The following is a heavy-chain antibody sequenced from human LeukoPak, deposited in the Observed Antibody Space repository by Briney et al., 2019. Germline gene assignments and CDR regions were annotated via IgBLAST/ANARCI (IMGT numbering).Heavy chain of an antibody. J-gene: IGHJ4*02. D-gene: IGHD3-16*01. CDR2: LRKSSDGRDI. CDR3: ASAMWRSQCKCHDY. CDR1: GFTSSNVW. V-gene: IGHV3-15*01. Sequence: GGSLRPSCAPSGFTSSNVWLGWFRQLQGKGLEWFGCLRKSSDGRDIDYADPVKGRFTISRDDSSNTLYLQMNSLKTEDTAVYFCASAMWRSQCKCHDYWGTGALVTV.